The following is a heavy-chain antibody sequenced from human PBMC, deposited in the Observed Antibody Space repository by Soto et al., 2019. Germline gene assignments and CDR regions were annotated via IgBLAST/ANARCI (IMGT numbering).Heavy chain of an antibody. J-gene: IGHJ6*02. V-gene: IGHV3-13*01. CDR2: IGTAGDT. CDR3: ARGGIAVARSSYYYYGMDV. Sequence: GSLRLSCAASGFTFSSYDMHWVRQATGKGLEWVSAIGTAGDTYYPGSVKGRFTISRENAKNSLYLQMNSLRAGDTAVYYCARGGIAVARSSYYYYGMDVWGQGTTVT. D-gene: IGHD6-19*01. CDR1: GFTFSSYD.